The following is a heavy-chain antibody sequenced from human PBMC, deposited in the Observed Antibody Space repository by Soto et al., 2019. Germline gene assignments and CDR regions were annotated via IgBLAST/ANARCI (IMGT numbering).Heavy chain of an antibody. J-gene: IGHJ4*02. CDR1: GFTFDDYA. V-gene: IGHV3-9*01. D-gene: IGHD3-10*01. CDR3: AKGSCAFGSGTFYQPFDY. CDR2: ISWNTGSI. Sequence: EVQLVESGGGLAQPGRSLRLSCEASGFTFDDYAIHWVRQAPGKGLEWVSGISWNTGSIGYADSVKGRFSISRDNAKNSLYLQMNSLRPDDTALYYWAKGSCAFGSGTFYQPFDYWGQGALVTVSS.